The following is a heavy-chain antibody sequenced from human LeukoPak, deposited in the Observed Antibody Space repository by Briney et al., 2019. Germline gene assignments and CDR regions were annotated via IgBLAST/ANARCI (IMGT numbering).Heavy chain of an antibody. D-gene: IGHD5-12*01. J-gene: IGHJ3*02. V-gene: IGHV3-11*06. CDR1: GFTFSDYY. CDR2: ISSSSSYT. CDR3: ARDRRWDIVATARIHAFDI. Sequence: PGGSLRLSCAASGFTFSDYYMSWIRQAPGKGLEWVSYISSSSSYTNYADSVKGRFTISRDNAKNSLYLQMNSLRAEDTAVYYCARDRRWDIVATARIHAFDIWGQGTMVTVSS.